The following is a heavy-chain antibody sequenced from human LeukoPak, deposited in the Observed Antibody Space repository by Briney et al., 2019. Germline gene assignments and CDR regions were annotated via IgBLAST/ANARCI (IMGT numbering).Heavy chain of an antibody. D-gene: IGHD7-27*01. J-gene: IGHJ4*02. Sequence: GGSLRLSCAASGFTFSSYAMHWVRQAPGKGLEWVAVISYDGSNKYYADSVKGRFTISRDNSKNTLYLQMNSLRAEDTAVYYCARPLTGDDNYSDYWGQGTLVTVSS. V-gene: IGHV3-30*01. CDR2: ISYDGSNK. CDR1: GFTFSSYA. CDR3: ARPLTGDDNYSDY.